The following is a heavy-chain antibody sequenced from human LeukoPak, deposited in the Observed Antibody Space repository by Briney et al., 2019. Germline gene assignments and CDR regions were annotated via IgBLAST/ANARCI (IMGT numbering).Heavy chain of an antibody. V-gene: IGHV3-23*01. CDR3: ARAAMVRGVDY. Sequence: GGSLRLSCAASGFIFTTYWMSWFRQAPGKGLEWVSAISGSGGSTYYADSVKGRFTISRDNSKNTLYLQMNSLRAEDTAVYYCARAAMVRGVDYWGQGTLVTVSS. CDR2: ISGSGGST. D-gene: IGHD3-10*01. J-gene: IGHJ4*02. CDR1: GFIFTTYW.